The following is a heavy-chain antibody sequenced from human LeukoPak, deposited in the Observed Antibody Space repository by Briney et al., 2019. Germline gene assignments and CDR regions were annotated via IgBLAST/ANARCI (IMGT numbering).Heavy chain of an antibody. CDR1: GGSFSGYY. Sequence: SETLSLTCAVYGGSFSGYYWSWIRQPPGKGLEWIGEINHSGSTNYNPSLKSRVTILVDTSKNQFSLKLSSVTAADTAVYYCAKHYCSSTSCQWRDAFDIWGQGTMVTVSS. J-gene: IGHJ3*02. CDR3: AKHYCSSTSCQWRDAFDI. CDR2: INHSGST. V-gene: IGHV4-34*01. D-gene: IGHD2-2*01.